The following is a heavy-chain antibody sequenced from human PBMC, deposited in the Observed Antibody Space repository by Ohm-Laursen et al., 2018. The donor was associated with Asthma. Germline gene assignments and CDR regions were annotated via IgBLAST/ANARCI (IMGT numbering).Heavy chain of an antibody. CDR1: GYTFTSYA. V-gene: IGHV1-3*01. Sequence: SVKVSCKDSGYTFTSYAMHWVRQAPGQRLEWMGWINAGNGNPKYSQKFQGRVTITRDTSASTAYMELSSLRSEDTAVYYCARVLEDIVLVVYAKGDYGMDVWGQGTTVTVSS. D-gene: IGHD2-8*02. CDR3: ARVLEDIVLVVYAKGDYGMDV. CDR2: INAGNGNP. J-gene: IGHJ6*02.